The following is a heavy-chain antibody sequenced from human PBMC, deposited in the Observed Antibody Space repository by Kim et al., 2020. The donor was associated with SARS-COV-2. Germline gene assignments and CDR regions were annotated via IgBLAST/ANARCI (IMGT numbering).Heavy chain of an antibody. CDR3: ASPDPGIAALRY. V-gene: IGHV5-51*01. J-gene: IGHJ4*02. Sequence: RYSPSFQGQVTISADKSISTAYLQWSSLKASDTALYYCASPDPGIAALRYWGQGTLVTVSS. D-gene: IGHD6-13*01.